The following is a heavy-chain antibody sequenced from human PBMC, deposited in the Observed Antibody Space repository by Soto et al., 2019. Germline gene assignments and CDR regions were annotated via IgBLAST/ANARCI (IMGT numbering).Heavy chain of an antibody. CDR1: GYTFTSYG. D-gene: IGHD5-12*01. CDR3: ARGNHRWLQLWYFDL. V-gene: IGHV1-69*13. J-gene: IGHJ2*01. Sequence: SVKVSCXASGYTFTSYGISWVRQAPGQGLEWMGGIIPIFGTVNYAQKFQGRVTITADESTSTAYMELSSLRSEDTAVYYCARGNHRWLQLWYFDLWGRGTLVTSPQ. CDR2: IIPIFGTV.